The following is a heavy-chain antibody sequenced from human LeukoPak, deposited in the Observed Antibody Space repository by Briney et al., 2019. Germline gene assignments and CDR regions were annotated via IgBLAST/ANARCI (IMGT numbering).Heavy chain of an antibody. J-gene: IGHJ4*02. Sequence: PGGSLRLSCAASGFTFSKYWMHWVRQVPGKGLVWVSRINSDGSSTAYADFVKGQFTISRDNAKNTLFLQMDSLRAEDTAVYHCARARYSDYDPSLEFDYWGQGVLVIVSS. CDR1: GFTFSKYW. CDR2: INSDGSST. CDR3: ARARYSDYDPSLEFDY. D-gene: IGHD5-12*01. V-gene: IGHV3-74*01.